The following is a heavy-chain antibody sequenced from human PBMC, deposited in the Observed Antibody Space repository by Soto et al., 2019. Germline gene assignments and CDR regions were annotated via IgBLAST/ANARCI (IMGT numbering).Heavy chain of an antibody. Sequence: SETLSLTCTVSGGSISSGGYYWSWIRQHPGKGLEWIGYIYYSGRTYYNPSLHSRVSIAVDTTENQFSLKLTSVTAADTSVYYCARGYFSSSSYWFDPCGRGPLVTVYS. CDR1: GGSISSGGYY. D-gene: IGHD6-6*01. V-gene: IGHV4-31*03. CDR2: IYYSGRT. CDR3: ARGYFSSSSYWFDP. J-gene: IGHJ5*02.